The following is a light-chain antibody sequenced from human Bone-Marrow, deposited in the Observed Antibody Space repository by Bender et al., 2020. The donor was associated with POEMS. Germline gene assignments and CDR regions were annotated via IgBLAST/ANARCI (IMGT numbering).Light chain of an antibody. J-gene: IGLJ2*01. CDR2: INN. Sequence: QSVLTQPPSASGTPGQRVTISCSGSSSNIGTNPVNWYQQLPGTAPKLLIHINNQRPSGVPDRFSGSKSGNTASLTISGLQAEDEADYYCSSYTSSSTLSVVFGGGTKLTVL. V-gene: IGLV1-44*01. CDR3: SSYTSSSTLSVV. CDR1: SSNIGTNP.